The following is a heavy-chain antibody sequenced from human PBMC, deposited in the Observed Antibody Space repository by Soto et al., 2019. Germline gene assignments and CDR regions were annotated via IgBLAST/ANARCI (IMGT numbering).Heavy chain of an antibody. Sequence: SETLSLTCNVSGGPLTTYFLSWIRQPPGKGLEWIGYIYYSGSTNYSPSLKSRVTISVDTSKNQFSLKLSSVTAADMAVYYCARGRRYDSSGYYPDHAFDIWGQGTMVTVSS. D-gene: IGHD3-22*01. V-gene: IGHV4-59*01. CDR3: ARGRRYDSSGYYPDHAFDI. CDR2: IYYSGST. J-gene: IGHJ3*02. CDR1: GGPLTTYF.